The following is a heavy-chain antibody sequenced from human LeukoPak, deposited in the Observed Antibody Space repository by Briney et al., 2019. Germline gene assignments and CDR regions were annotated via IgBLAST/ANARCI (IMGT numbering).Heavy chain of an antibody. CDR3: ASSDDYGDY. CDR2: INHSGSS. V-gene: IGHV4-39*07. Sequence: PSETLSLTCTVSGGSISGSSYYWGWIRQPPGKGLEWIGEINHSGSSNYNPSLKSRVTISADTSKNQFSLKLSSVTAADTAVYYCASSDDYGDYWGQGTLVTVSS. J-gene: IGHJ4*02. CDR1: GGSISGSSYY.